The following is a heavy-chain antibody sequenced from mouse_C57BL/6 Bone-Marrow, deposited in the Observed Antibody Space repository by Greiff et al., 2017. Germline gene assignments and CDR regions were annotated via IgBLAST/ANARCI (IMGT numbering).Heavy chain of an antibody. V-gene: IGHV1-19*01. CDR1: GYTFTDYY. CDR2: ITPYNGGT. CDR3: ATLRGYFDV. Sequence: VQLQQSGPVLVKPGASVKMSCKASGYTFTDYYMNWVKQSHGKSLEWIGVITPYNGGTSYNQKLKGKATFTVDKSSSTAYMAHNSLTSEDSAVYYCATLRGYFDVWGTGTTVTVSS. J-gene: IGHJ1*03.